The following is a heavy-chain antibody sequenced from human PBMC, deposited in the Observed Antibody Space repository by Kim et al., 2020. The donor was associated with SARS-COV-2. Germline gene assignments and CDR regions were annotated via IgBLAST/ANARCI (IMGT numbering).Heavy chain of an antibody. D-gene: IGHD3-10*01. J-gene: IGHJ4*02. Sequence: ADSVTGRFTISRDNTKNTLYRQMNSLSAEDTAVYYCAKGSYGSGSYYFDYWGQGTLVTVSS. V-gene: IGHV3-23*01. CDR3: AKGSYGSGSYYFDY.